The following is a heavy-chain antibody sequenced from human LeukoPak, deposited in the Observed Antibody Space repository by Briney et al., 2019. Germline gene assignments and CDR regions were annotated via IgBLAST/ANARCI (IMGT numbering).Heavy chain of an antibody. CDR3: ARGWLAETTVVTPYNY. J-gene: IGHJ4*02. Sequence: ASVTVSCTASGGTFSNYAINWVRQAPGQGLEWMGGIIPIFGTAHYSQKFQGRVTITAVDSMNTAYMELSSLRSDDTAVYYCARGWLAETTVVTPYNYWGQGTLVTVSS. V-gene: IGHV1-69*13. CDR1: GGTFSNYA. D-gene: IGHD4-23*01. CDR2: IIPIFGTA.